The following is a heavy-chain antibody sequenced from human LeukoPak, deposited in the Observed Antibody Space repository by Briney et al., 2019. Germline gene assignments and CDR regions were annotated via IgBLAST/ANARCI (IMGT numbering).Heavy chain of an antibody. D-gene: IGHD6-13*01. CDR2: IKQDGSEK. Sequence: GGSLRLSCAASGFTFSSYWMGWVRQAPGKGLEWVANIKQDGSEKYYVDSVKGRFTISRDNARNSLYLQMNSLRAEDTAVYYCARRLARYSSSPGDYWGQGTLVTVSS. CDR1: GFTFSSYW. J-gene: IGHJ4*02. CDR3: ARRLARYSSSPGDY. V-gene: IGHV3-7*01.